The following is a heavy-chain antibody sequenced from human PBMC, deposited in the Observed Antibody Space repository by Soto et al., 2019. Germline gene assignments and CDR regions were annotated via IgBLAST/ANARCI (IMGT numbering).Heavy chain of an antibody. V-gene: IGHV3-30*18. D-gene: IGHD4-17*01. CDR2: ISYDGSNK. Sequence: GGSLRLSCAASGFTFSSYGMHWVRQAPGKGLEWVAVISYDGSNKYYADSVKGRFTISRDNSKNTLYLQMNSLRAEDTAVYYCAKGGWGGDSRVYYYYGMDVWGQGTTVTVSS. J-gene: IGHJ6*02. CDR1: GFTFSSYG. CDR3: AKGGWGGDSRVYYYYGMDV.